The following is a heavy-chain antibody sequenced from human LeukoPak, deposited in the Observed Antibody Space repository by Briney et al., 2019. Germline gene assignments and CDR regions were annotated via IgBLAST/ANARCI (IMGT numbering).Heavy chain of an antibody. CDR3: AKREHSVVVVPAAMLY. Sequence: PGGSLRLSCAASGFTFTDFYMSWIRQAPGKGLEWVSAISGSGGTTYYADSVKGRFTISRDNSKNTLYLQMNSLRADDTAVYYCAKREHSVVVVPAAMLYWGQGTLVTVSS. CDR2: ISGSGGTT. V-gene: IGHV3-23*01. J-gene: IGHJ4*02. D-gene: IGHD2-2*01. CDR1: GFTFTDFY.